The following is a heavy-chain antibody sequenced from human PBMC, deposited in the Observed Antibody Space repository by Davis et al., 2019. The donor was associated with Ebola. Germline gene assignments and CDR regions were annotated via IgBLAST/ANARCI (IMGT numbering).Heavy chain of an antibody. CDR3: ARDPRGGADGMDV. Sequence: GESLKISCAASGFTFSSYSMNWVRQAPGKGLEWVSSISSSSSYIYYAVSVKGRFTISRDNAKNSLYLQMNSLRAEDTAVYYCARDPRGGADGMDVWGQGTTVTVSS. CDR1: GFTFSSYS. V-gene: IGHV3-21*01. CDR2: ISSSSSYI. J-gene: IGHJ6*02. D-gene: IGHD3-16*01.